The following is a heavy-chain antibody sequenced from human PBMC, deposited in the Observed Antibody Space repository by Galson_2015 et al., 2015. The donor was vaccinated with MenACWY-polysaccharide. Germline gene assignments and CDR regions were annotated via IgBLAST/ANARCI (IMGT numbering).Heavy chain of an antibody. CDR2: INRDGSNT. CDR1: GFTFNTHW. Sequence: SLRPSCAASGFTFNTHWMHWVRQAPGKGLMWVSRINRDGSNTDYADSVKGRFTISRDNAKNTLFLQMNSLRAEDAAVYYCARGITSSNWGQGTLVTVSS. CDR3: ARGITSSN. V-gene: IGHV3-74*01. D-gene: IGHD6-6*01. J-gene: IGHJ4*02.